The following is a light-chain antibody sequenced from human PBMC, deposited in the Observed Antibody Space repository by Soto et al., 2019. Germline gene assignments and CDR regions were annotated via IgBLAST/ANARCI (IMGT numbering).Light chain of an antibody. CDR2: LGS. V-gene: IGKV2-28*01. J-gene: IGKJ3*01. Sequence: DIVMTQSPLSLPVTPGEPASISCRSNQSLLHSNGYNYLDWYLQKPGQSPQLLIYLGSNRASGVPDRFSGSGSGTDFTLKISRVEAEDVGVYYCMQALQTPSTFGPGTKVDIK. CDR3: MQALQTPST. CDR1: QSLLHSNGYNY.